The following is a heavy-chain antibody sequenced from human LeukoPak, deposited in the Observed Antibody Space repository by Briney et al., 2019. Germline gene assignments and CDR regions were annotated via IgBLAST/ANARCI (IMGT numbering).Heavy chain of an antibody. Sequence: SETLSLTCTVSGGSISSYYWSWIRQPPGKGLEWIGYIYYSGSTNYNPSLKSRVTISVDTSKNQFSLKLSSVTAADTAVYYGARDRGSYYGDYALDYWGQGTLVTVSS. D-gene: IGHD4-17*01. CDR3: ARDRGSYYGDYALDY. J-gene: IGHJ4*02. V-gene: IGHV4-59*01. CDR2: IYYSGST. CDR1: GGSISSYY.